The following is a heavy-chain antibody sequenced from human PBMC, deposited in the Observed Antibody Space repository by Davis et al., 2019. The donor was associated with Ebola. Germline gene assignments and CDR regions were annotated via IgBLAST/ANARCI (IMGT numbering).Heavy chain of an antibody. CDR3: ARHAIGSYSALGVDY. D-gene: IGHD1-26*01. Sequence: PSETLSLTCTVSGGSISSYYWSWIRQPPGKGLEWIGYIYYSGSTNYNPSLKSRVTISVDTSKNQFSLKLSSVTAADTAVYYCARHAIGSYSALGVDYWGQGTLVTVSS. CDR1: GGSISSYY. CDR2: IYYSGST. V-gene: IGHV4-59*08. J-gene: IGHJ4*02.